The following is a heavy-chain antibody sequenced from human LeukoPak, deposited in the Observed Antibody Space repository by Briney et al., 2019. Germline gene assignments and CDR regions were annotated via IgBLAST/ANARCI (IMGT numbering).Heavy chain of an antibody. J-gene: IGHJ6*02. Sequence: PGGSLRLSCAASGFTVSSNYMSWVRQAPGKGLEWVSVIYNGGSTSYADSVKGRFTISRDNSKNTLYLQMNSLRTEDTALYYCAKELGLREGYYYGMDVWGQGTTVTVSS. CDR1: GFTVSSNY. CDR2: IYNGGST. D-gene: IGHD4-17*01. V-gene: IGHV3-53*05. CDR3: AKELGLREGYYYGMDV.